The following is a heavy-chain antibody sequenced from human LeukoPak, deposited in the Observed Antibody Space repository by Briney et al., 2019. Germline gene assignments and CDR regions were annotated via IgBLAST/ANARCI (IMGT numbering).Heavy chain of an antibody. J-gene: IGHJ5*02. V-gene: IGHV3-15*01. CDR2: IKSRTDGGTT. D-gene: IGHD6-13*01. CDR1: GFTFSHAW. CDR3: TTVGSRWYVYWFDP. Sequence: GGSLRLSCAASGFTFSHAWMSWVRQAPGKGLEWGGHIKSRTDGGTTDYAAPVKGRFTISRDDSKNTLYLQMNNLQSEDTAVYYCTTVGSRWYVYWFDPWGQGTLVTVSS.